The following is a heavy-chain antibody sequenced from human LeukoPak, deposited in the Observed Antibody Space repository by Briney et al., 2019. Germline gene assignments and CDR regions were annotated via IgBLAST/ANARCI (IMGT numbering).Heavy chain of an antibody. V-gene: IGHV4-59*01. CDR1: RGSISTFS. Sequence: SETLSLTCTVSRGSISTFSWSWIRQFPGKGLEWIGSIYIKSTNYNPSLKSRVAISVDTSKNQFSLRLDSVTTADTAVYYCARDTTVASGMQYWGQGTLATVSS. CDR3: ARDTTVASGMQY. J-gene: IGHJ4*02. D-gene: IGHD6-19*01. CDR2: IYIKST.